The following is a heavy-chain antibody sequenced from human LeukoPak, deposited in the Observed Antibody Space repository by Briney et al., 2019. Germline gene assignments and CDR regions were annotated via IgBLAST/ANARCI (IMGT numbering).Heavy chain of an antibody. CDR1: GSTFSSYG. CDR2: IWYDGSNK. CDR3: ARDEVPATAIPHRAYYYYGMDV. V-gene: IGHV3-33*01. J-gene: IGHJ6*02. Sequence: PGGSLRLSCAASGSTFSSYGMHWVRQAPGKGLEWVAVIWYDGSNKYYADSVKGRFTISRDNSKNTLYLQMNSLRAEDTAVYYCARDEVPATAIPHRAYYYYGMDVWGQGTTVTVSS. D-gene: IGHD2-2*01.